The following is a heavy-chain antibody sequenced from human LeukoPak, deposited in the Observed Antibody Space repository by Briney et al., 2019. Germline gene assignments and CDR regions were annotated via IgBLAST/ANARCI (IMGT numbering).Heavy chain of an antibody. J-gene: IGHJ5*02. CDR1: GGPISSGGYY. D-gene: IGHD2-2*01. CDR3: ARVREDIVVVPAGVAGPNWFDP. CDR2: IYYSGST. V-gene: IGHV4-31*03. Sequence: SQTLSLTCTVSGGPISSGGYYWSWIRQHPGKGLEWIGYIYYSGSTYYNPSLKSRVTISADTSKNQFSLKLSSVTAADTAVYYCARVREDIVVVPAGVAGPNWFDPWGQGTLVTVSS.